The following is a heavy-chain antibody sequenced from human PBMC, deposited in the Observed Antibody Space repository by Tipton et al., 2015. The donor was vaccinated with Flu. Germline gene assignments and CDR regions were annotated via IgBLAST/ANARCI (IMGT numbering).Heavy chain of an antibody. J-gene: IGHJ3*02. CDR3: ARDGYDFWSGTQAFDI. CDR1: GDSISSDYH. D-gene: IGHD3-3*01. CDR2: VSRSGST. Sequence: TLSLTCAVSGDSISSDYHWGWIRQFPGKGLEWIGTVSRSGSTIYNPSLKSRVTISIDRSKNQFSLNLKSVTAADMAVYYCARDGYDFWSGTQAFDIWGQGTMVTVSS. V-gene: IGHV4-38-2*02.